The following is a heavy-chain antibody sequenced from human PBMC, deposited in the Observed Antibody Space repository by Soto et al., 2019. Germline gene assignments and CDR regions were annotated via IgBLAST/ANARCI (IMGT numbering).Heavy chain of an antibody. Sequence: TLSLPFAVSGGSISSGGDYWGFIRQHPGKGLEWIGYIYYTVTTYYNPSLKSRVTISVDRSKNQFSLKLSSVTAADTAVYYCARGQVVAAQHWGQGTLVTVSS. D-gene: IGHD2-15*01. CDR3: ARGQVVAAQH. V-gene: IGHV4-30-2*01. CDR2: IYYTVTT. CDR1: GGSISSGGDY. J-gene: IGHJ4*02.